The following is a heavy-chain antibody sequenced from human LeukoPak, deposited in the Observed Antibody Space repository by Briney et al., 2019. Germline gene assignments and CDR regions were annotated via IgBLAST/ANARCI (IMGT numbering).Heavy chain of an antibody. V-gene: IGHV1-69*05. Sequence: ASVKVSCKASGGTFSSYAISWVRQAPGQGLEWMGGIIPIFDTANYAQKFQGRVTITTDESTSTAYMELSSLRSEDTAVYYCARAGYCSSTSCYGDLNWFDPWGQGTLVTVSS. D-gene: IGHD2-2*01. CDR1: GGTFSSYA. J-gene: IGHJ5*02. CDR2: IIPIFDTA. CDR3: ARAGYCSSTSCYGDLNWFDP.